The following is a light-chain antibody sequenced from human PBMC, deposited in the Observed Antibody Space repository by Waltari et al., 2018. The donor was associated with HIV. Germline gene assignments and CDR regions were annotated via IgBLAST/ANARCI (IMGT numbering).Light chain of an antibody. V-gene: IGLV1-40*01. CDR1: ASNIGTNYD. Sequence: QSVLTQPPSVSGAPGQSVTISCSGSASNIGTNYDVNWYQQFPGAAPKILIFGDYNRPSAVPYRFSGSKSGTSASLAITGLQPEDEADYYCQSYDVALGGFYLFGTGTTVTVL. CDR2: GDY. CDR3: QSYDVALGGFYL. J-gene: IGLJ1*01.